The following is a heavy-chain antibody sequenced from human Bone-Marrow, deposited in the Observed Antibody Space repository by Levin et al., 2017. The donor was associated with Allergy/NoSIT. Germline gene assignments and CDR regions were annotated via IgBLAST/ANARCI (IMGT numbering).Heavy chain of an antibody. CDR3: ARGRKNGDY. D-gene: IGHD1-1*01. J-gene: IGHJ4*02. CDR1: GYTFNSYA. CDR2: ISAYSGDT. Sequence: VASVKVSCKASGYTFNSYAITWVRRAPGQGLEWLGWISAYSGDTNYAQKVQDRVTMTIDTSTSTAYMELRSLRSDDTAVYYCARGRKNGDYWGRGTLVTVSS. V-gene: IGHV1-18*01.